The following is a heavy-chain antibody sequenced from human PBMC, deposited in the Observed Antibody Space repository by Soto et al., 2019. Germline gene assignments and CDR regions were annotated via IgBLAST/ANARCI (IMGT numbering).Heavy chain of an antibody. V-gene: IGHV3-30-3*01. Sequence: QVQLVESGGGVVQPGRSLRLSCAASGFTFSSYAMHWVRQAPGKGLEWVAVISYDGSNKYYADSVKGRFTISRDNSKNTLYLQMNSLRAEDTAVYYCARDSVGGDGYAFDIWGQGTMVTVSS. D-gene: IGHD2-15*01. CDR1: GFTFSSYA. J-gene: IGHJ3*02. CDR2: ISYDGSNK. CDR3: ARDSVGGDGYAFDI.